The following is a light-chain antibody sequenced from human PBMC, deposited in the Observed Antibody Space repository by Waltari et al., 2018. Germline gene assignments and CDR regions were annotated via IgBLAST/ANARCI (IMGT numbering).Light chain of an antibody. V-gene: IGLV2-8*01. CDR2: EVT. J-gene: IGLJ1*01. Sequence: QSALTQPPSASGSPGQSVTISCTGTSGDVGSHHFVSWYQQHPGKAPQLIIYEVTERPSGVPDRFSGSKSGNTASLTVSGLQAEDEADYFCSSHAGSNNFVFGSGTKVSVL. CDR1: SGDVGSHHF. CDR3: SSHAGSNNFV.